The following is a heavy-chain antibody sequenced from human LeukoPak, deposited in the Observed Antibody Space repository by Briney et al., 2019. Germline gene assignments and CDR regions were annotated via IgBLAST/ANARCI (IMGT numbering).Heavy chain of an antibody. CDR3: ARGQQLLGEGVDY. CDR1: GFTFSSYG. Sequence: PGGSLRLSCGASGFTFSSYGMHWVRQAPGKGLEWVAVIWYDGSNKYYADSVKGRFTISRDNSKNTLYLQMSSLRAEDTAVYYCARGQQLLGEGVDYWGQGTLVTVSS. J-gene: IGHJ4*02. V-gene: IGHV3-33*01. D-gene: IGHD2-2*01. CDR2: IWYDGSNK.